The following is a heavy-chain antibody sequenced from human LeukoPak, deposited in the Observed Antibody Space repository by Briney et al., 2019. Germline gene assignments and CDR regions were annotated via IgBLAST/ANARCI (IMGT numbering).Heavy chain of an antibody. CDR1: GYTFTGYY. CDR2: ISAYNGNT. CDR3: ARRDPGTVVAFDI. D-gene: IGHD3-10*01. Sequence: GASVKVSCKASGYTFTGYYMHWVRQAPGQGLEWMGWISAYNGNTNYAQKLQGRVTMTTDTSTSTAYMELRSLRSDDTAVYYCARRDPGTVVAFDIWGQGTMVTVSS. J-gene: IGHJ3*02. V-gene: IGHV1-18*04.